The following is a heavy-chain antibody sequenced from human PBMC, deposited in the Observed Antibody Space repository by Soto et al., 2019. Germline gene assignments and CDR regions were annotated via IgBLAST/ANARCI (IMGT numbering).Heavy chain of an antibody. Sequence: GGSLRLSCAASGFTFDDYAMHWVRQAPGKGLEWVSGISWNSGSIGYADSVKGRFTISRDNAKNSLYLQMNSLRAEDTALYYCAKDMPGRGKYNDYSNYYFDYWGQGTLVTVSS. CDR2: ISWNSGSI. V-gene: IGHV3-9*01. D-gene: IGHD4-4*01. CDR3: AKDMPGRGKYNDYSNYYFDY. J-gene: IGHJ4*02. CDR1: GFTFDDYA.